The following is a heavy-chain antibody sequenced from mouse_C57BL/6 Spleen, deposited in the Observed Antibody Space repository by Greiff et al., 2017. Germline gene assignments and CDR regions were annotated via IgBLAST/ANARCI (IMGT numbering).Heavy chain of an antibody. D-gene: IGHD2-3*01. CDR2: IYPGDGDT. V-gene: IGHV1-80*01. Sequence: QVQLKESGAELVKPGASVKISCKASGYAFSSYWMNWVKPRPGKGLEWIGQIYPGDGDTNYNGKFKGKATLTADKSSSTAYMQLSSLTSEDSAVYFCARSDGYYVAYWGQGTLVTVSA. J-gene: IGHJ3*01. CDR1: GYAFSSYW. CDR3: ARSDGYYVAY.